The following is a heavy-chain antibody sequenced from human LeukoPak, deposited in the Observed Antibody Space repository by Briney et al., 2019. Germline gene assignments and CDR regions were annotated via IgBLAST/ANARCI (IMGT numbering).Heavy chain of an antibody. J-gene: IGHJ4*02. D-gene: IGHD3-16*01. Sequence: AGSLRLSCAAYGFTFSSYSMNWVRQAPGEGLEWISYIISSSSVIYYAVSVRGRFTISRDNAKSSLYLQMNSLRAEDTAVYYCARARPGYDTPPYYFDFWGQGTLVSVSS. CDR3: ARARPGYDTPPYYFDF. CDR2: IISSSSVI. V-gene: IGHV3-48*01. CDR1: GFTFSSYS.